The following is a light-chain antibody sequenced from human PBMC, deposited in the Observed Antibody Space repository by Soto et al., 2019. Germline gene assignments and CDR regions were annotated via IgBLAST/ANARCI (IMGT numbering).Light chain of an antibody. Sequence: QLVLTQSSSASASLGSSVKLTCTLSSGHSRNIIAWHQQQPGKAPQFLMRVESSGSYNKGSGLPDRFSGSSSGADRYLTISNPQSEDEADYYCETWDGNTRIFGGGTKLTVL. CDR1: SGHSRNI. J-gene: IGLJ2*01. V-gene: IGLV4-60*03. CDR3: ETWDGNTRI. CDR2: VESSGSY.